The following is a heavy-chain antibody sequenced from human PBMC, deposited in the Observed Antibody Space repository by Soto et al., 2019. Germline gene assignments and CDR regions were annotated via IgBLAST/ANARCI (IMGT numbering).Heavy chain of an antibody. Sequence: VQLVESGGGVVQPGRSLRLSCAASGFTFSNYEMNWVRQAPGKGLEWVSYIGTRGRTIYYADSVKGRFTISRDNAKNSLYLQMNSLRAEDTAVYYCARDPAIYSGKFDYGLDVWGQGTTVTVSS. D-gene: IGHD4-4*01. V-gene: IGHV3-48*03. CDR2: IGTRGRTI. J-gene: IGHJ6*02. CDR1: GFTFSNYE. CDR3: ARDPAIYSGKFDYGLDV.